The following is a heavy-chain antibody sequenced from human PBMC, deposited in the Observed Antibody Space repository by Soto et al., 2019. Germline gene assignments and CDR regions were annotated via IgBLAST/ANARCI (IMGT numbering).Heavy chain of an antibody. CDR1: GGSISSYY. CDR2: IYYSVST. J-gene: IGHJ4*02. V-gene: IGHV4-59*12. CDR3: ARSYYYGSGSAPANFDY. D-gene: IGHD3-10*01. Sequence: PSETLSLTCTVSGGSISSYYWSWIRQPPGKGLEWIGYIYYSVSTNYNPSLKSRVTISVDRSKNQFSLKLSSVTAADTAVYYCARSYYYGSGSAPANFDYCAQRTPVTVSA.